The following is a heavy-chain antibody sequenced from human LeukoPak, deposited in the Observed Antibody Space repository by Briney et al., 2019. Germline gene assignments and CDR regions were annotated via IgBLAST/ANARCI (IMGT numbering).Heavy chain of an antibody. D-gene: IGHD3-10*01. CDR1: GFTISSYTFGSYT. V-gene: IGHV3-48*04. CDR2: ISSSGSTI. CDR3: VRRFDY. Sequence: PGESLRLSCAASGFTISSYTFGSYTMNWVRQAPGKGLEWVSYISSSGSTIYYADSVKGRFTFSRDNAKDSMYLQMNSLRAEDTAVYYCVRRFDYWGQGTLVTVSS. J-gene: IGHJ4*02.